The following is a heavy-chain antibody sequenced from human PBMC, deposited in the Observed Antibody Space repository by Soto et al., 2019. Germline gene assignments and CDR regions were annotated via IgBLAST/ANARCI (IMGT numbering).Heavy chain of an antibody. J-gene: IGHJ6*03. V-gene: IGHV1-18*01. CDR1: GDTFTSYG. CDR2: ISAYNGNT. CDR3: ARDILSVKGHSYMDV. Sequence: ASVKVSCKASGDTFTSYGISSVRQAPGQGLEWMGWISAYNGNTNYAQKLQGRVTMTTDTSTSTAYMELRSLRSDDTAVYYCARDILSVKGHSYMDVWGKGTTVTVSS. D-gene: IGHD4-17*01.